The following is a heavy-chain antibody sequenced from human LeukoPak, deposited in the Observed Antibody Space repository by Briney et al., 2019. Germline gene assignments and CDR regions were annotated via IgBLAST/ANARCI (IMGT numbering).Heavy chain of an antibody. CDR3: ARTFSHIVVVPAAMPGYYFDY. D-gene: IGHD2-2*01. CDR1: GGSISSSSYY. CDR2: INYSGST. V-gene: IGHV4-39*01. J-gene: IGHJ4*02. Sequence: PSETLSLTCTVAGGSISSSSYYWGWIRQPPRKGLEWIGSINYSGSTYYNPSLKSRVTISVDTSKNQFSLKLSSVTAADTAVYYCARTFSHIVVVPAAMPGYYFDYWGQGTLVTVSS.